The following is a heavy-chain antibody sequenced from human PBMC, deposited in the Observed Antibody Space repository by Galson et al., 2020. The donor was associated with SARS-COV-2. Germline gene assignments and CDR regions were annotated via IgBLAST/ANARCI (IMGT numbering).Heavy chain of an antibody. CDR2: MNPTSGNT. CDR3: VVLGSGYCYDDYYYGMDV. CDR1: RYTFTSYD. D-gene: IGHD3-22*01. J-gene: IGHJ6*02. V-gene: IGHV1-8*01. Sequence: ASVTVSCKPSRYTFTSYDINWVRQATGQELEWMGWMNPTSGNTRYAQKFQGRVTMTRNTSISTAYMELSSLRSEDPAVYYCVVLGSGYCYDDYYYGMDVWGQGITVTVAS.